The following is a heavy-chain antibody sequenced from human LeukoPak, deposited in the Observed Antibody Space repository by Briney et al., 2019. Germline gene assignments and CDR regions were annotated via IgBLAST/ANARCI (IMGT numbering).Heavy chain of an antibody. CDR2: ISSSSSYI. J-gene: IGHJ4*02. D-gene: IGHD6-13*01. Sequence: GGSLRLSCAASGFTFSSYSMNWVRQAAGKGLEWVSSISSSSSYIHYADSVKGRSTTSRDNAKNSLHMQMNSLRADATVEYCCASPRRSSSWYGPFDYWGQGTLVTVSS. V-gene: IGHV3-21*01. CDR3: ASPRRSSSWYGPFDY. CDR1: GFTFSSYS.